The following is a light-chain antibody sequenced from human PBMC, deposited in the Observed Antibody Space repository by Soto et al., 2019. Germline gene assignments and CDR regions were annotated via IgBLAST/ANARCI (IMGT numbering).Light chain of an antibody. V-gene: IGKV3-20*01. CDR2: GAS. J-gene: IGKJ1*01. CDR3: QQYASSLT. CDR1: QSVDSAF. Sequence: EIVLTQSPGSLSLPLGERATLSCRASQSVDSAFFARYQQKPGQPPRLLMYGASRRATGIPDRFSGSGSGTDFTLTISRLEPEDFAVYYCQQYASSLTFGQGTKVEI.